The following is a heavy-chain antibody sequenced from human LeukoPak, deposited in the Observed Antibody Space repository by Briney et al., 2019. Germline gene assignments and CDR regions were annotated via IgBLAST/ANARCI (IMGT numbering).Heavy chain of an antibody. J-gene: IGHJ4*02. D-gene: IGHD5-18*01. CDR3: AKDPYSYGSYFDY. V-gene: IGHV3-30*02. CDR1: GFTFSGCG. CDR2: IWSDGRDK. Sequence: GGSLRLSCAASGFTFSGCGLHWVRPAPGKGLEWVAFIWSDGRDKYYADSVKGQFTLSRDNSKNTLYLQMNSLRAEDTAVYYCAKDPYSYGSYFDYWGQGTLVTVSS.